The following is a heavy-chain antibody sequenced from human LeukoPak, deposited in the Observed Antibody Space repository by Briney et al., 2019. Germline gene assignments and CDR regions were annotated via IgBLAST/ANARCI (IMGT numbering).Heavy chain of an antibody. D-gene: IGHD2-15*01. CDR2: INHSRST. V-gene: IGHV4-34*01. CDR3: AARGGYCSGGSCYHFDY. J-gene: IGHJ4*02. CDR1: GGSFSGYY. Sequence: SETLSLTCAVYGGSFSGYYWSWIRQPPGKGLEWIGEINHSRSTNYNPSLKSRVTISVDTSKNQFSLKLRSVTAADTAVYYCAARGGYCSGGSCYHFDYWGQGTLVTVSS.